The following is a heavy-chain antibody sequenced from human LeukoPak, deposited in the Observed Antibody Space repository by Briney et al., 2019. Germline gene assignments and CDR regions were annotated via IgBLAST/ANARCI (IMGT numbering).Heavy chain of an antibody. Sequence: PSETLSLTCTVSGGSISSYYWSWIRQPPGKGLEWIGYIYYSGSTNYNPSLKSRVTISVDTSKNQLSLKLSSVTAADTAVYYCARGKLDCSSTSCYRDNWFDPWGQGTLVTVSS. CDR2: IYYSGST. CDR3: ARGKLDCSSTSCYRDNWFDP. J-gene: IGHJ5*02. D-gene: IGHD2-2*02. CDR1: GGSISSYY. V-gene: IGHV4-59*01.